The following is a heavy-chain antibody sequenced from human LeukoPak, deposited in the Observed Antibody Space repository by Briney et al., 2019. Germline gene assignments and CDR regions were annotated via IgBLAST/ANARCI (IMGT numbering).Heavy chain of an antibody. CDR2: INPNSGGT. V-gene: IGHV1-2*06. Sequence: ASVKVSCKASGYTFTGYYMHWVRQAPGQGLEWMGRINPNSGGTNHAQKFQGRVTMTRDTSISTAYMELSRLRSDDTAVYYCARVFPGDYYDSSGYPRTYYFDYWGQGTLVTVSS. J-gene: IGHJ4*02. D-gene: IGHD3-22*01. CDR3: ARVFPGDYYDSSGYPRTYYFDY. CDR1: GYTFTGYY.